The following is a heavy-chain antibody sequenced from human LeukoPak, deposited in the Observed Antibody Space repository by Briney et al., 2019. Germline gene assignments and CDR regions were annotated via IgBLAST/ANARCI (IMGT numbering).Heavy chain of an antibody. V-gene: IGHV3-23*01. D-gene: IGHD2-2*01. J-gene: IGHJ4*02. CDR3: AKDPLIVVVPAAMEYFDY. Sequence: GGSLRLSCAASGFTFSSYAMSWVRQAPGKGLEWVSAISGSGGSTYYADSVKGRFTISRDNSKNTLYLQMNSLRAEDTAVYYCAKDPLIVVVPAAMEYFDYWGQGTLVIVSS. CDR1: GFTFSSYA. CDR2: ISGSGGST.